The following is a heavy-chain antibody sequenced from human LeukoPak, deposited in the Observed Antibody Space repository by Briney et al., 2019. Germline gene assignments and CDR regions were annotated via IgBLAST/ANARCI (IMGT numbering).Heavy chain of an antibody. CDR2: IYSSGNT. CDR1: GGSISSGSYY. CDR3: ARGTCGGDCYSSGYYYYYMDA. D-gene: IGHD2-21*02. V-gene: IGHV4-61*02. J-gene: IGHJ6*03. Sequence: PSETLSLTCTVSGGSISSGSYYWSWIRQPAGKGLEWIGRIYSSGNTNYNPSLKSRVTISVDTSKNQFSLNLSSVTAADTAVYYCARGTCGGDCYSSGYYYYYMDAWGKGTTVTVSS.